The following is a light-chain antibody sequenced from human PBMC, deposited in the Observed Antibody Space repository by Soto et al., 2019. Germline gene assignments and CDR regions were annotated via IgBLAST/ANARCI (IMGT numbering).Light chain of an antibody. V-gene: IGKV3-15*01. Sequence: ETVLTQSPATLSVSPGERATLPCRAIQSITTTLAWNQQNPGQAPSLLIYGESVRATGIPARFSGTGSGTEFTLTISSLQSEDFAVYYCQQYNNWPWTFGQGTKVEIK. J-gene: IGKJ1*01. CDR1: QSITTT. CDR2: GES. CDR3: QQYNNWPWT.